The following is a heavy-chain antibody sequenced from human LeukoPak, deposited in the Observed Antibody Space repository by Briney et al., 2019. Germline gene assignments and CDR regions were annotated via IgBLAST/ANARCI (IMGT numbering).Heavy chain of an antibody. D-gene: IGHD3-22*01. CDR3: ARDSVDRYYDSSGYGGDY. CDR2: IIFYCRYL. J-gene: IGHJ4*02. CDR1: GFPLQKFR. Sequence: AWGSPILSRAGPGFPLQKFRMNRVRQAPGKGMEWDSSIIFYCRYLFYAVPVKGRLHISRDNAKNSLYLQMNSLRAEDTAVYYCARDSVDRYYDSSGYGGDYWGQGTLVTVSS. V-gene: IGHV3-21*01.